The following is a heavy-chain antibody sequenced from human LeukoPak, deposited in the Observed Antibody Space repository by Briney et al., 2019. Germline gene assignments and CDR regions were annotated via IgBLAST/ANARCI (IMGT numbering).Heavy chain of an antibody. J-gene: IGHJ4*02. Sequence: SETLSLTCSVSGGSISNGNYCWGWIRQSPGKGLEWIGCIYHTGNTYYNPSLKSRVTISIDTSKNQFSLKLSSVTAADTAVYYCARQGEYTTSLGRKQFDYWGQGALVTVSS. V-gene: IGHV4-39*01. CDR3: ARQGEYTTSLGRKQFDY. CDR2: IYHTGNT. CDR1: GGSISNGNYC. D-gene: IGHD6-6*01.